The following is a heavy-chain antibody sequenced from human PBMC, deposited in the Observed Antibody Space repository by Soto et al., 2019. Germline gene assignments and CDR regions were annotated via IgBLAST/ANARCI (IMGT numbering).Heavy chain of an antibody. CDR1: GFSLTTSGVG. CDR3: AHRILRTVFGLVTTTAIYFDF. D-gene: IGHD3-3*01. V-gene: IGHV2-5*02. J-gene: IGHJ4*02. Sequence: QITLNESGPTVVKPAETLTLTCTFSGFSLTTSGVGVGWIRQSPGKAPEWLALLYWDDDKRYSASLKSRLTITQDTSKNQAVLTMASVDPADTATYYCAHRILRTVFGLVTTTAIYFDFWGQGTPVVVSS. CDR2: LYWDDDK.